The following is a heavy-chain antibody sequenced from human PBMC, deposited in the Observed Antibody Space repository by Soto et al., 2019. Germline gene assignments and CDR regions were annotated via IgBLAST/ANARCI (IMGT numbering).Heavy chain of an antibody. CDR1: GGSISSYY. V-gene: IGHV4-59*01. Sequence: QVQLQESGPGLVKPSETLSLTCTVSGGSISSYYWSWIRQPPGKGLEWIGYIYYSGSTNYNPSLKSRANISVDTSKNHFSLRLSSVTAADTSVYYCARETRDVDFWSGYHNWFDPWGQGTLVTVSS. D-gene: IGHD3-3*01. J-gene: IGHJ5*02. CDR2: IYYSGST. CDR3: ARETRDVDFWSGYHNWFDP.